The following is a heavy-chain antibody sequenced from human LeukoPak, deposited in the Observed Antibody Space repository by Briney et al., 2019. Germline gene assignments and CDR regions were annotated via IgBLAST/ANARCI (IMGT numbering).Heavy chain of an antibody. V-gene: IGHV3-23*01. D-gene: IGHD6-19*01. Sequence: GSLRLSCAASGFTFSSYAMSWVRQAPGKGLEWVSAISGSGGSTYYADSVKGRFTISRDNSKNTLYLQMNSLRAEDTAVYYCANHKYSSGGGYYFDYWGQGTLVTVSS. CDR3: ANHKYSSGGGYYFDY. CDR2: ISGSGGST. J-gene: IGHJ4*02. CDR1: GFTFSSYA.